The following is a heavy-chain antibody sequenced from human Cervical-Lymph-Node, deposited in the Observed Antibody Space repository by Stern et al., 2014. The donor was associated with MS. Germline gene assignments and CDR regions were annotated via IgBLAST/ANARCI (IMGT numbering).Heavy chain of an antibody. CDR1: GYTFTNYF. J-gene: IGHJ4*02. V-gene: IGHV1-46*03. CDR3: ARAQEFSNVVANY. D-gene: IGHD2-8*01. CDR2: INPTTGRT. Sequence: QMQLVQSGAEVKKPGASMRISCKASGYTFTNYFIHWVRQAPRQRPEWMGIINPTTGRTSYAQRFQGRVTMTRDTSTNTAYLDLSSLRSEDTAVYFCARAQEFSNVVANYWGQGTLVTVSS.